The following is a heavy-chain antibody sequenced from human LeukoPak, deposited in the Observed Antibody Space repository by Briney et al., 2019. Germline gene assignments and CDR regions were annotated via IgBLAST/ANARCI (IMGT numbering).Heavy chain of an antibody. CDR3: ARGEGPYSYYYYYYMDV. CDR2: ISSSSSTI. CDR1: GFTFSSLS. D-gene: IGHD4-11*01. Sequence: GGSLRLSWAASGFTFSSLSMNWVRQAPGKGLEWVSYISSSSSTIYYADSVKGRFTISRDNAKNSLYLQMNSLRAEDTAVYYCARGEGPYSYYYYYYMDVWGKGTTVTVSS. J-gene: IGHJ6*03. V-gene: IGHV3-48*01.